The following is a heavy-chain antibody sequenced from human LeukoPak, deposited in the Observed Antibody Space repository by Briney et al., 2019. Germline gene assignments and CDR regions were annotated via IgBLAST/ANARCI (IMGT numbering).Heavy chain of an antibody. CDR1: GFTVSSNY. D-gene: IGHD2-15*01. CDR2: IYRGGST. CDR3: ARGCSGGSCYSGGGYYYYYMDV. V-gene: IGHV3-53*01. Sequence: GGSLRLSCAASGFTVSSNYMSWVRQAPGKGLEWVSVIYRGGSTYYADSVKGRFTISRDNSKNTLYLQMNSLRAEDTAVYYCARGCSGGSCYSGGGYYYYYMDVRGKGTTVTVSS. J-gene: IGHJ6*03.